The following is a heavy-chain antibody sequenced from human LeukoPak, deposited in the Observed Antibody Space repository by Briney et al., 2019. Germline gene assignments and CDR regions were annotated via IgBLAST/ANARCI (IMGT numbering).Heavy chain of an antibody. CDR2: INAGNGNT. CDR3: ASTTYYYGSGSYFRPFDY. V-gene: IGHV1-3*01. Sequence: ASVKVSCKASGYTFTSYALHWVRQAPGQRLEWMGWINAGNGNTKYSQRFQGRVTITRDTSASTAYMELSSLRSEDTAVYYCASTTYYYGSGSYFRPFDYWGQGTLVTVSS. D-gene: IGHD3-10*01. CDR1: GYTFTSYA. J-gene: IGHJ4*02.